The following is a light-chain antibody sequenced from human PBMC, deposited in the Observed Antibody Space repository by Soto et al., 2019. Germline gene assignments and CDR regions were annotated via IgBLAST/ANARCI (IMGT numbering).Light chain of an antibody. CDR3: KQYYSNPLT. J-gene: IGKJ4*01. V-gene: IGKV4-1*01. CDR2: WAS. Sequence: DIVMTQSPDSLAVSLGERATINCKSSQSVLFSSNNKNYLAWYQHKPGQPPKLLIYWASTRESGVPDRFSGSGSGKDFTLTISSLQAADVAVYNCKQYYSNPLTFGEGTKVEIK. CDR1: QSVLFSSNNKNY.